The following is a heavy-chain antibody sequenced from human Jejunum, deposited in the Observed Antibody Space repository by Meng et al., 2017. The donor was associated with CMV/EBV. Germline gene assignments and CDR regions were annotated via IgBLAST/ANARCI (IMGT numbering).Heavy chain of an antibody. D-gene: IGHD3-22*01. V-gene: IGHV4-4*02. J-gene: IGHJ4*02. CDR1: GGSISSASW. CDR2: VNRGGNA. CDR3: TTGSAYSPPGQCRQ. Sequence: QLQLQESGLELVKPSATLSLTCAVSGGSISSASWWTWVRQAPGKGLEWIGEVNRGGNAMYNPSLQSRLTISVDDSTNQVSLRLRSVTAADAAMYYCTTGSAYSPPGQCRQWGQGTLVTVSS.